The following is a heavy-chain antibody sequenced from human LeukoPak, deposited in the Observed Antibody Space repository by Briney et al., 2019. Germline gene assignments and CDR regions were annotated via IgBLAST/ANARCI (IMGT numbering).Heavy chain of an antibody. V-gene: IGHV4-59*04. Sequence: SETLSLTCTVSGGSISSYYWSWIRQPPGKGLEWIGYIYYSGSTYYNPSLKSRVTISVDTSKNQFSLKLSSVTAADTAVYYCVHSSGYYSVDYWGQGTLVTVSS. CDR3: VHSSGYYSVDY. CDR1: GGSISSYY. CDR2: IYYSGST. D-gene: IGHD3-22*01. J-gene: IGHJ4*02.